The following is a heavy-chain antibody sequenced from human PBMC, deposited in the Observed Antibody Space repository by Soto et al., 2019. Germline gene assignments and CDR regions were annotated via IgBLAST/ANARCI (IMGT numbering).Heavy chain of an antibody. D-gene: IGHD6-13*01. CDR2: ISGSGGST. J-gene: IGHJ6*03. CDR3: AKVYSSSWDYYYYYMDV. V-gene: IGHV3-23*01. CDR1: GFTFSSYA. Sequence: GGSLRLSCAASGFTFSSYAMSWVRQAPGKGLEWVSAISGSGGSTYYADSVKGRFTISRDNSKNTLYLQMNSLRAEDTAVYYCAKVYSSSWDYYYYYMDVWGKGTTVTVSS.